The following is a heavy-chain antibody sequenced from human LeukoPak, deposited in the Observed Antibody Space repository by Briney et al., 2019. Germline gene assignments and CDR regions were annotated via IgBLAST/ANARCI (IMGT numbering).Heavy chain of an antibody. V-gene: IGHV3-7*03. CDR2: TKPDGSAE. CDR3: TTDLRWELTPLDY. J-gene: IGHJ4*02. D-gene: IGHD1-26*01. CDR1: GFTFRHYW. Sequence: PGGSLRLSCAASGFTFRHYWMGWVRQAPGKGLEWVANTKPDGSAEYYADSVRGRFTTSRDNPKNTLYLQMNSLKTEDTAVYYCTTDLRWELTPLDYWGQGTLVTVSS.